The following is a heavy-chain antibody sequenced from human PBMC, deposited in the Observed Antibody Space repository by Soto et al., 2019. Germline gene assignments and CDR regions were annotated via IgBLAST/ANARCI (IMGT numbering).Heavy chain of an antibody. D-gene: IGHD1-1*01. Sequence: PSETLSLTCTVSGGSISSYYWSWIRQPPGKGLEWIGYIYYSGSTNYNPSLKSRVTMAVDTSKNQFSLKLSSVTAADTALYYCARVERGTATTVVDAFDIWGPGTLVTVSS. CDR2: IYYSGST. V-gene: IGHV4-59*12. CDR3: ARVERGTATTVVDAFDI. CDR1: GGSISSYY. J-gene: IGHJ3*02.